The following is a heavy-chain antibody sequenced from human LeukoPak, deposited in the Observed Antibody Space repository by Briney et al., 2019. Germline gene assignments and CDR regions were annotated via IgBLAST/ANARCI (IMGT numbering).Heavy chain of an antibody. J-gene: IGHJ4*02. D-gene: IGHD6-13*01. Sequence: ASVKVSFKASGYTFTSYYMHWVRQAPGPGLEWMGIMKLSGGSTSYEKKFLERVTMTRDTSTSTVYMERSSLRSEDTAVYYCAIVFPAAGDCDYWGQGTLVSVSS. V-gene: IGHV1-46*01. CDR1: GYTFTSYY. CDR2: MKLSGGST. CDR3: AIVFPAAGDCDY.